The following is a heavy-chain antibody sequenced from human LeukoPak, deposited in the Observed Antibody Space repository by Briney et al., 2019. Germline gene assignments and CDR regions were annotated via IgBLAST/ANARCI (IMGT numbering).Heavy chain of an antibody. Sequence: GESLKISCKGSGYSFTSYWIGWVRQMPGKGLEWMGIINPGDSDTTYSPSFQGQVTISADKSISTAYLQWSSLKASDTAMYYCARFYNPTAGYSSSWYVDYWGQGTLVTVSS. J-gene: IGHJ4*02. V-gene: IGHV5-51*01. CDR1: GYSFTSYW. CDR2: INPGDSDT. D-gene: IGHD6-13*01. CDR3: ARFYNPTAGYSSSWYVDY.